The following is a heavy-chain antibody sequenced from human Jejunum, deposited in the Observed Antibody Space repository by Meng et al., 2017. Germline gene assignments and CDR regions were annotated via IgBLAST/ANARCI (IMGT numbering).Heavy chain of an antibody. D-gene: IGHD1-26*01. CDR3: AKGVKSGAYYVAFDI. CDR1: GFTFSDYV. V-gene: IGHV3-23*01. Sequence: SCAASGFTFSDYVMGWVRQGPGKGLEWVSSIYPSGASTFHADSVKGRFTISRDNSENTLYLQMSSLRADDTAIYYCAKGVKSGAYYVAFDIWDQGTTVTGSS. J-gene: IGHJ3*02. CDR2: IYPSGAST.